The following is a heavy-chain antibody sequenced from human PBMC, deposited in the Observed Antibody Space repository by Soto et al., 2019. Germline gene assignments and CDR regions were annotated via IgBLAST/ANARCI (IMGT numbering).Heavy chain of an antibody. CDR1: GYTFTGHY. J-gene: IGHJ4*02. CDR2: IGPQSGVT. D-gene: IGHD1-26*01. Sequence: ASVKVSCKASGYTFTGHYIHWVRQAPEQGPEWMGEIGPQSGVTRYAQKFQGRVTMTRDTSITTVYMELKNLRPDDTAVYYCGRGRSGQIVVFYWGQGTPVTVSS. V-gene: IGHV1-2*02. CDR3: GRGRSGQIVVFY.